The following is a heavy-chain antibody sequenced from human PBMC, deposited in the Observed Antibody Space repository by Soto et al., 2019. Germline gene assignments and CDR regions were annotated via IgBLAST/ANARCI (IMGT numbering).Heavy chain of an antibody. V-gene: IGHV4-61*01. CDR3: ARDLRVVRGRSRLINWVDP. Sequence: PSETLSLTCTVSGGSVDNGNYYLSWIRQPPGKELEWIGYVYYTGSTYSNPSLKSRLTLTIDTSKNQFSLNLTSVTAADKAVYYCARDLRVVRGRSRLINWVDPWGRGHMVTVSS. CDR1: GGSVDNGNYY. CDR2: VYYTGST. D-gene: IGHD3-10*01. J-gene: IGHJ5*02.